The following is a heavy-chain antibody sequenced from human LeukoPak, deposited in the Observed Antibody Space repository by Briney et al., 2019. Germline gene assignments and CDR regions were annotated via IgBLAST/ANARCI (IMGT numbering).Heavy chain of an antibody. Sequence: PSETLSLTCAVYGGSVSGYSWSWSRQPPGKGLEWIGEINHSGSTNYNPSLKSRVTISVDTSKNQFSLKLSSVTAADTAVYYCARGNQYYYDSSGPLGYYYFMDVWGKGTTVTVSS. CDR3: ARGNQYYYDSSGPLGYYYFMDV. J-gene: IGHJ6*03. D-gene: IGHD3-22*01. CDR2: INHSGST. CDR1: GGSVSGYS. V-gene: IGHV4-34*01.